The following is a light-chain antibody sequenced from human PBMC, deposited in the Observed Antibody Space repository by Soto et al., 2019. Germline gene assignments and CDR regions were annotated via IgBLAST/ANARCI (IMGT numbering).Light chain of an antibody. CDR2: LGS. CDR1: QSLLHSNGYNY. Sequence: DIVMTQSPLPLPVTPGEPASISCRSSQSLLHSNGYNYLDWYLQKPGQSPQLLIYLGSNRASGVPDRFSGSGSGTDFTLKISRVEAEDVGVYYCMQALQTPYTFGQGTKLEIK. V-gene: IGKV2-28*01. CDR3: MQALQTPYT. J-gene: IGKJ2*01.